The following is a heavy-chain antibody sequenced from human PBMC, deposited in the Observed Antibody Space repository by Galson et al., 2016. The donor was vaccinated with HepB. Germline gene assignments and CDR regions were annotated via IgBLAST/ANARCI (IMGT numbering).Heavy chain of an antibody. V-gene: IGHV4-59*01. D-gene: IGHD5-24*01. CDR2: VYYSGGT. Sequence: SETLSLTCNMSGGSISGFSWSWIRQPPGKGLEWIGDVYYSGGTYYNPSLRSRVNISVDTSKDQFSLKVRSVTAADTALYYCANGAGNGDSDGFDYWGLGTLVTVSS. J-gene: IGHJ4*02. CDR3: ANGAGNGDSDGFDY. CDR1: GGSISGFS.